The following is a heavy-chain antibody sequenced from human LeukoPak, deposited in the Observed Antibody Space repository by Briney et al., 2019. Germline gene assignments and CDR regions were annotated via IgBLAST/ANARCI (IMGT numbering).Heavy chain of an antibody. CDR2: ISSSSSTI. J-gene: IGHJ6*03. D-gene: IGHD2-15*01. Sequence: PGGSLRLSCAASGFTFSSYSVNWVRQAPGKGLEWVSYISSSSSTIYYADSVKGRFTISRDNAKNSLYLQMNSLRAEDTAVYYCAGSCSGGSCYPPRYYYYYMDVWGKGTTVTVSS. CDR1: GFTFSSYS. CDR3: AGSCSGGSCYPPRYYYYYMDV. V-gene: IGHV3-48*01.